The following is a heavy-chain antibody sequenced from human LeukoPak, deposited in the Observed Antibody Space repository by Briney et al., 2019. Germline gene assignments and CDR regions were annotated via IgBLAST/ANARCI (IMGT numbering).Heavy chain of an antibody. CDR2: FDPEDGET. J-gene: IGHJ4*02. CDR1: GYTLTELS. V-gene: IGHV1-24*01. Sequence: GASVKVSYKVSGYTLTELSMHWVRQAPGKGLEWMGGFDPEDGETIYAQKFQGRVTMTEDTSTDTAYMELSSLRSEDTAVYYCARGGTYCSSTSCSPLSDYWGQGTLVTVSS. CDR3: ARGGTYCSSTSCSPLSDY. D-gene: IGHD2-2*01.